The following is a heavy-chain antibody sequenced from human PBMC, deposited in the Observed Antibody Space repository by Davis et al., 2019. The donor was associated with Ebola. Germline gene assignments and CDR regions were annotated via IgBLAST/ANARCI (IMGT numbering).Heavy chain of an antibody. CDR3: AKSGLSFGVVKYHYGMDV. V-gene: IGHV3-23*01. CDR2: ISGSGGST. CDR1: GFTFSSYA. J-gene: IGHJ6*04. Sequence: GGSLRLSCAASGFTFSSYAMTWVRQAPGKGLEWVSAISGSGGSTYYADSVKGRFTISRDNSKETLYLQMNSLRAEDTAVYYCAKSGLSFGVVKYHYGMDVWGKGTTVTVSS. D-gene: IGHD3-3*01.